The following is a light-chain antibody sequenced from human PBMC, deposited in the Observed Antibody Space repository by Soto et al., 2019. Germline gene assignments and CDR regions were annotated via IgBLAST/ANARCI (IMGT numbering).Light chain of an antibody. Sequence: QSALTQPRSVSGSPGQSVTISCTGASGDVGGYNFVSWYQQHPGKAPTLMIFDVSQRPSGVPDRFSGSRSGASASLAISEPQADDEAIYYCQSYDNSLNTILFGGGTKVTVL. CDR2: DVS. J-gene: IGLJ2*01. CDR3: QSYDNSLNTIL. V-gene: IGLV2-11*01. CDR1: SGDVGGYNF.